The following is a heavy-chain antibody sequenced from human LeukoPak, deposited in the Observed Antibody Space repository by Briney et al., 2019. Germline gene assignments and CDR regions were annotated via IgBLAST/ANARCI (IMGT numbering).Heavy chain of an antibody. D-gene: IGHD3-22*01. CDR2: IYSGGST. V-gene: IGHV3-53*01. J-gene: IGHJ4*02. CDR3: ARDGYYDSEGYFDY. Sequence: GGSLRLSCAASGFTVSSNYMSWVRQASGKGLEWVSVIYSGGSTYYADSVKGRFTISRDNSKNTLYLQMNSLRAEDTAGYYCARDGYYDSEGYFDYGGQGTLVTVPS. CDR1: GFTVSSNY.